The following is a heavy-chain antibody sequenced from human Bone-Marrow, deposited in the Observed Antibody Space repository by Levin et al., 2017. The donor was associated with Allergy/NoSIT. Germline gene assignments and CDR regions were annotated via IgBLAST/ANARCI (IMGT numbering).Heavy chain of an antibody. CDR2: ISSDARTT. V-gene: IGHV3-74*01. D-gene: IGHD3-10*01. J-gene: IGHJ4*02. CDR1: GFTFSSYW. CDR3: VTRDGGDFDY. Sequence: GESLKISCAASGFTFSSYWMHWVRQAPGKGLVWVSRISSDARTTTYADSVKGRFTISRDNAKNTLYLQMNSLRAEDTAVYYCVTRDGGDFDYWGQGTLVTVSS.